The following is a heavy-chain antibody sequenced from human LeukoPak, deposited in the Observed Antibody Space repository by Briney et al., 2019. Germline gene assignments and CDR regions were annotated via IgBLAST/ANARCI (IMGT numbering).Heavy chain of an antibody. CDR3: ARDMDDYSNSFDY. J-gene: IGHJ4*02. CDR2: ISYDGSNK. V-gene: IGHV3-30-3*01. D-gene: IGHD4-11*01. CDR1: GFTFSSYA. Sequence: GGSLRLSCAASGFTFSSYAMHWVRQAPGKGLEWVAVISYDGSNKYYADSVKGRFTISRDNSKNTLYLQMNSLRAEDTAVYYCARDMDDYSNSFDYWGQGTLVTVSS.